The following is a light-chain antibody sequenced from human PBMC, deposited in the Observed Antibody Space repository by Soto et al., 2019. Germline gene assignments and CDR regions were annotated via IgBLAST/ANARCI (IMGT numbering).Light chain of an antibody. CDR2: GAS. CDR1: QSVGRNF. Sequence: EIVLTQSPGTLSLSPGESTTLSCRASQSVGRNFLAWYQQKPGRAPRLLIHGASYRATGVPDRFSGSGSATDFTLTISSLEPEDFAVYYCHQYAGSPLTFGGGTKVEIK. CDR3: HQYAGSPLT. V-gene: IGKV3-20*01. J-gene: IGKJ4*01.